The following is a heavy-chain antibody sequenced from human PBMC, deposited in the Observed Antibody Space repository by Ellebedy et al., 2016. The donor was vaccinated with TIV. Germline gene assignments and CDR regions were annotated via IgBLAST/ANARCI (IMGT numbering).Heavy chain of an antibody. CDR3: ARALAGSNKVTYHFGMDV. CDR1: GASITVDHW. CDR2: IYLTGST. V-gene: IGHV4-4*02. J-gene: IGHJ6*02. Sequence: SETLSLTXSVSGASITVDHWLSWVRQPPGKGLEWIGEIYLTGSTNYNPSLKSRVTMSIDKSKTQFSLKLTSVTAADTALYYCARALAGSNKVTYHFGMDVWGQGTTVTVS. D-gene: IGHD2-21*02.